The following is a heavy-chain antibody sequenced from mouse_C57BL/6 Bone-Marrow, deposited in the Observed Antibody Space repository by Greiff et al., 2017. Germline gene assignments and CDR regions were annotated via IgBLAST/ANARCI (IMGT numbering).Heavy chain of an antibody. CDR2: ILPDNGST. Sequence: QVQLQQSGPELMKPGASVKLPCKATGYTFTGYWIEWVKQRPGHGLEWSGEILPDNGSTNYNQKFKGKATFTADTSSNTAYMHLISLTTEDSASYYCARWVVDYWGQGTTLTVSS. CDR3: ARWVVDY. J-gene: IGHJ2*01. V-gene: IGHV1-9*01. CDR1: GYTFTGYW. D-gene: IGHD1-1*02.